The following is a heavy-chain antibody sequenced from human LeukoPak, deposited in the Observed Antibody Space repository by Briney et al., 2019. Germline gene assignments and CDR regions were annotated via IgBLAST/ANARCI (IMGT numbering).Heavy chain of an antibody. Sequence: GGSLRLSCTASGFTFINYSMNWVRQAPGKGLEWVSSISTNSAFIYYADSVKGRFTISRDNAKNSLYLQMDSLRAEDTAMYYCTRETPDGYDYWGQGTLVTVSS. D-gene: IGHD5-24*01. CDR1: GFTFINYS. CDR2: ISTNSAFI. J-gene: IGHJ4*02. V-gene: IGHV3-21*01. CDR3: TRETPDGYDY.